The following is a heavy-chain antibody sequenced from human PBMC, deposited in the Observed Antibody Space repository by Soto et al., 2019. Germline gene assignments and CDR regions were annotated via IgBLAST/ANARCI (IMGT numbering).Heavy chain of an antibody. J-gene: IGHJ4*02. CDR1: GESFSDYH. CDR2: INHSGST. V-gene: IGHV4-34*01. CDR3: ARTLYSYGPRFDY. D-gene: IGHD5-18*01. Sequence: PSETLSLTCAINGESFSDYHWRWMRQPPGKGLEWIGEINHSGSTNYNPSLKSRVTISVDTSKNQFSLKLSSVTAADTAVYYCARTLYSYGPRFDYWGQGTLVTVS.